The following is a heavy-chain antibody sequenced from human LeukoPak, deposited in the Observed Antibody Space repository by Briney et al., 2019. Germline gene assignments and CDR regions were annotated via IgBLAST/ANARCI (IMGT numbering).Heavy chain of an antibody. D-gene: IGHD3-22*01. V-gene: IGHV4-34*01. Sequence: SETLSLTCTVSGGSISSYYWSWIRQPPGKGLEWIGEINHSGSTNYNPSLKSRVTISVDTSKNQFSLKLSSVTAADTAVYYCARRYDSSGPNAFDIWGQGTMVTVSS. J-gene: IGHJ3*02. CDR2: INHSGST. CDR3: ARRYDSSGPNAFDI. CDR1: GGSISSYY.